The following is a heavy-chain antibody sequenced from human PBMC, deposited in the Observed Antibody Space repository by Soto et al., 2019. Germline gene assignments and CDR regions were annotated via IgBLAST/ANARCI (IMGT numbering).Heavy chain of an antibody. V-gene: IGHV1-69*13. J-gene: IGHJ6*02. CDR3: ARVRLVYCSSTSCYGGEQYYYYGMDV. D-gene: IGHD2-2*01. Sequence: SVKVSCKASGGTFSSYAISWVRQAPGQGLEWMGGIIPIFGTANYAQKFQGRVTITADESTSTAYMELSSLRSEDTAVYYCARVRLVYCSSTSCYGGEQYYYYGMDVWGQGTTVTVSS. CDR2: IIPIFGTA. CDR1: GGTFSSYA.